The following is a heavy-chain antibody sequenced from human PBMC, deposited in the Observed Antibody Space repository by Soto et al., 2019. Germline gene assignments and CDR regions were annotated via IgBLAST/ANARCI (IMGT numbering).Heavy chain of an antibody. CDR3: ASGYYYDSSGYYYVSWAFDY. V-gene: IGHV4-34*01. D-gene: IGHD3-22*01. Sequence: SETLCLTCTVAGGSIRGYDGSWIRQPTGKGLEWIGEINHSGSTNYDPSLKSRVTISVDTSKNQFSLKLSSVTAADTAVYYCASGYYYDSSGYYYVSWAFDYWGQGTLVTVSS. CDR1: GGSIRGYD. CDR2: INHSGST. J-gene: IGHJ4*02.